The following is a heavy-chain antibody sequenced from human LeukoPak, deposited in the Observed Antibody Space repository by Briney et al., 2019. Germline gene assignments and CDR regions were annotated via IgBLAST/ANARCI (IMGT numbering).Heavy chain of an antibody. V-gene: IGHV3-64D*09. Sequence: GGSLRLSCSAPGFTFSSYAMHWVRQAPGKGLEYVSAINSNGGTTYYSDSVKGRFTISRDNSKNTPYLQMSSLRAEDTAVYYCVKMGTYYYDSSGSNYWGQGTLVTVSS. J-gene: IGHJ4*02. CDR3: VKMGTYYYDSSGSNY. D-gene: IGHD3-22*01. CDR2: INSNGGTT. CDR1: GFTFSSYA.